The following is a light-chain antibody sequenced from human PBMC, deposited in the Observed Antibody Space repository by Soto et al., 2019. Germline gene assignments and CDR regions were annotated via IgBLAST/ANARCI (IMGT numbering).Light chain of an antibody. CDR2: KAS. CDR3: QQYNSYWT. Sequence: DIQMTQSPSTLSASVGCRVTITCRASQSIDTWLAWYQQKPGHAPNLLIYKASSLESGVPSRFSGSGSGTEFTLTITSLKPDDFATYYCQQYNSYWTFGQGTKV. CDR1: QSIDTW. J-gene: IGKJ1*01. V-gene: IGKV1-5*03.